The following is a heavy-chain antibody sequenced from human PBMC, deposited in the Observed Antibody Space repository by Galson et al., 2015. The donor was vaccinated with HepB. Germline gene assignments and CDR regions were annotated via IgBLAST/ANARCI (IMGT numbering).Heavy chain of an antibody. CDR2: FDPEDGET. Sequence: SVKVSCKVSGYTLTELSMHWVRQAPGKGLEWMGGFDPEDGETIYAQKFQGRVTMTEDTSTDTAYVELSSLRSEDTAVYYCATFSIGVYYYDSSGYYPLRYWGQGTLVTVSS. V-gene: IGHV1-24*01. CDR3: ATFSIGVYYYDSSGYYPLRY. J-gene: IGHJ4*02. CDR1: GYTLTELS. D-gene: IGHD3-22*01.